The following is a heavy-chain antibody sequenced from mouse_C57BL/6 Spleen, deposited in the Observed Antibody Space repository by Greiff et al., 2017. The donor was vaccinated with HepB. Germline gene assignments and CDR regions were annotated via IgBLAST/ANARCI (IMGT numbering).Heavy chain of an antibody. CDR3: GRREGAEAFAY. D-gene: IGHD3-2*02. V-gene: IGHV1-85*01. Sequence: VQLQQSGPELVKPGASVKLSCTASGYTFTSYDINWVKQRPGQGLEWIGWIYPRDGSTKYNEKFKGKATLTVDTSSSTAYMELHSLASEDSAVYFCGRREGAEAFAYWGQGTLVTVSA. CDR2: IYPRDGST. J-gene: IGHJ3*01. CDR1: GYTFTSYD.